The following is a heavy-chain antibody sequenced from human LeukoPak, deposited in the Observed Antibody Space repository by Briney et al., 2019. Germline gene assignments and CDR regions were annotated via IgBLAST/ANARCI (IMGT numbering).Heavy chain of an antibody. CDR3: ARESEAAGTYYLDH. J-gene: IGHJ4*02. D-gene: IGHD6-25*01. CDR1: GFTFNEFW. Sequence: GGSLRLSCAASGFTFNEFWMHWVRQVPGKGLMWVSRIHKDGLHTWYADSMKGRFTISRDNAENTAYLHLNSLRAEDTAVYYCARESEAAGTYYLDHWGQGNLVTVSS. CDR2: IHKDGLHT. V-gene: IGHV3-74*01.